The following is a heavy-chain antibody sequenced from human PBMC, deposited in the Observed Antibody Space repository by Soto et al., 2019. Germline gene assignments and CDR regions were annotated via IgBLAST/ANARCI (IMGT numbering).Heavy chain of an antibody. CDR1: GYTFTTYG. CDR3: ERTDRYLGSGGALSDY. V-gene: IGHV1-18*01. D-gene: IGHD3-10*01. J-gene: IGHJ4*02. Sequence: QVQLVQSGAEVKKPGASVKVSCKASGYTFTTYGISWVRQAPGQGLEWMGWINTYNGNTNDIHKFQDRVTMTTDTSASTSYMEVRSQRSDDTAVYYSERTDRYLGSGGALSDYWGQGTLVIVSS. CDR2: INTYNGNT.